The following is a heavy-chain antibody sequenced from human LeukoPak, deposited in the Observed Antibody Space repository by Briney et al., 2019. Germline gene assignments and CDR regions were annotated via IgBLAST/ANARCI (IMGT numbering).Heavy chain of an antibody. CDR3: ARTHNYGDYVPDAFDI. J-gene: IGHJ3*02. CDR2: ISYDGSNK. V-gene: IGHV3-30-3*01. Sequence: HPGGSLRLSCAASGFTFSSYAMHWVRQAPGKGLEWVAVISYDGSNKYYADSVKGRFTISRDNSKNTLYLQMNSLRAEDTAVYYCARTHNYGDYVPDAFDIWGQGTMVTVSS. CDR1: GFTFSSYA. D-gene: IGHD4-17*01.